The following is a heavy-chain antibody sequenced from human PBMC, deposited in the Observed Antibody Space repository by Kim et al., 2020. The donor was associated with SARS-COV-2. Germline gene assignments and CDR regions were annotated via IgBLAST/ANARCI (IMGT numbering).Heavy chain of an antibody. CDR1: GYTFTSYA. CDR3: ARPWKPAAIISEFDY. D-gene: IGHD2-2*01. V-gene: IGHV1-3*01. J-gene: IGHJ4*02. CDR2: INAGNGNT. Sequence: ASVKVSCKASGYTFTSYAMHWVRQAPGQRLEWMGWINAGNGNTKYSQKFQGRVTITRDTSASTAYMELSSLRSEDTAVYYCARPWKPAAIISEFDYWGQGTLVTVSS.